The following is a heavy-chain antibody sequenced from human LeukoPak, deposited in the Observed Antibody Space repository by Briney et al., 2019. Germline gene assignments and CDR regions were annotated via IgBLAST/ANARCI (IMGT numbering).Heavy chain of an antibody. Sequence: GGSLRLSCAASGFTFSDYYMSWIRQAPGKGLEWVSSISSSSGSIYYADSVKGRFTISRDNAKNSLYLQMNSLRAEDTAVYYCARDTYDSSGYYYQDYWGQGTLVTVSS. D-gene: IGHD3-22*01. CDR3: ARDTYDSSGYYYQDY. V-gene: IGHV3-11*04. CDR2: ISSSSGSI. J-gene: IGHJ4*02. CDR1: GFTFSDYY.